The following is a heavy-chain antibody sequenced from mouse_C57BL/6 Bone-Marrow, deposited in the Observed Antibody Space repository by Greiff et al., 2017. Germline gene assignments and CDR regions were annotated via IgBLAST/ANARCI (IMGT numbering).Heavy chain of an antibody. D-gene: IGHD2-1*01. Sequence: DVMLVESGGGLVQPGGSLKLSCAASGFTFSDYGMAWVRQAPRKGPEWVAFISNLAYSIYYADTVTGRFTISRENAKNTLYLEMSSLRSEDTAMYYCARLGNYGDYAMDYWGQGTSVTVSS. V-gene: IGHV5-15*01. CDR3: ARLGNYGDYAMDY. J-gene: IGHJ4*01. CDR2: ISNLAYSI. CDR1: GFTFSDYG.